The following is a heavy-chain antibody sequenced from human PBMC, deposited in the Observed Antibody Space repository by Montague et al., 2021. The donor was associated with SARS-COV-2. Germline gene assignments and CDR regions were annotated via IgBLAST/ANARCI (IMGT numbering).Heavy chain of an antibody. D-gene: IGHD6-19*01. Sequence: SETLSLTCTVSGGSIASHYCNWIRQSPRKRPEWIGYVYYNGDTKYNPSLQSRGTISIDTSENQFSLGLNSVTAADTAVYFCSGGWAFDPWGQGRLVTVSS. J-gene: IGHJ3*01. CDR2: VYYNGDT. CDR3: SGGWAFDP. V-gene: IGHV4-59*08. CDR1: GGSIASHY.